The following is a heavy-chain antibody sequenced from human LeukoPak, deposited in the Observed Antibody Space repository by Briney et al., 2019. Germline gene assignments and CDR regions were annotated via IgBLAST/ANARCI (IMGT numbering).Heavy chain of an antibody. D-gene: IGHD3-22*01. J-gene: IGHJ4*02. CDR2: FDPEHGET. Sequence: ASVKVSCKFSGYTLTALSMHWVRQAPGKGLEWMGGFDPEHGETIYAQKFQGRVTMTRDTSTSTVYMELSSLRSEDTAVYYCARDQVSAYYDSSPGGYWGQGTLVTVSS. CDR3: ARDQVSAYYDSSPGGY. CDR1: GYTLTALS. V-gene: IGHV1-24*01.